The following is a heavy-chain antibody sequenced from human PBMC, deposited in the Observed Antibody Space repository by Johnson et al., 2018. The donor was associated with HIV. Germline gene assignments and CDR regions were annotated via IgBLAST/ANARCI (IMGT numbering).Heavy chain of an antibody. CDR3: ANALILDAFNI. D-gene: IGHD2-21*01. V-gene: IGHV3-23*04. CDR1: GFTFSSYA. Sequence: VQLVESGGGLVQPGGSLRLSCAASGFTFSSYAMSCVRQAPGKGLEWVSFISGGDDDTYYADSVKGRFTISRDNSKNTLYLQMNSLRAEDTAVYYCANALILDAFNIWGQGTVVTVS. J-gene: IGHJ3*02. CDR2: ISGGDDDT.